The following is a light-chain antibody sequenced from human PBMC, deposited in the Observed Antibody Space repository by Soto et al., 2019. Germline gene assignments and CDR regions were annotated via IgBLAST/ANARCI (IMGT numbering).Light chain of an antibody. J-gene: IGLJ1*01. V-gene: IGLV2-11*01. CDR3: CSYAGSYSDV. Sequence: QSVLTQPRSVSGSPGQSVTISCTGTSSDVGGYNFVSWYQQHPGKAPKLMIYDVTQRPSGVPDRFSGSKSDNTASLTISGLQGEDEADYYCCSYAGSYSDVFGTGTKLTVL. CDR1: SSDVGGYNF. CDR2: DVT.